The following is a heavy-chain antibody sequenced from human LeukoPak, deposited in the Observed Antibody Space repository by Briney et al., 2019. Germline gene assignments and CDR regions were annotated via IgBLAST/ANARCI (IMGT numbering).Heavy chain of an antibody. V-gene: IGHV4-34*01. D-gene: IGHD2-2*01. J-gene: IGHJ4*02. Sequence: PSETLSLTCGVYGGSFRSYYWNWIRQPPGKGLEWIGEINHSGSTNYNPSLKSRVTTSVDTSKKQFSLKLSSVTAADTAVYYCASQHCTSTTCYAYFDYWGQGTLVTVSS. CDR3: ASQHCTSTTCYAYFDY. CDR2: INHSGST. CDR1: GGSFRSYY.